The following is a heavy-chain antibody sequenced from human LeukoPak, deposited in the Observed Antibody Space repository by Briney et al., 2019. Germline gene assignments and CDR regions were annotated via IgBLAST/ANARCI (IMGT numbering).Heavy chain of an antibody. J-gene: IGHJ4*02. V-gene: IGHV3-48*01. D-gene: IGHD3-22*01. CDR2: ISSSSSTI. Sequence: GGSLRLSCAASGFTFSSYSMNWVRQAPGKGLEWVSYISSSSSTIYYADSVKGRFTISRDNAKNSLYLQMNSLRAEDTAVYYCARDHYYDSSGYSPLNYWGQGTLVTVSS. CDR3: ARDHYYDSSGYSPLNY. CDR1: GFTFSSYS.